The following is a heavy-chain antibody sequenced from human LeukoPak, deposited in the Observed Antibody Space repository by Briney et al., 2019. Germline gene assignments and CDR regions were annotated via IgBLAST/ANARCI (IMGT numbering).Heavy chain of an antibody. J-gene: IGHJ4*02. CDR3: ARRLGRSFDY. V-gene: IGHV1-3*04. CDR1: GYTFINHA. D-gene: IGHD2-21*01. CDR2: INIGNGNT. Sequence: GASVKVSCKASGYTFINHAIHWVRQAPGQRLEWMGWINIGNGNTKYSQNFQGRLTIFRDTSATTAYMDLSSLRSEDTAVFYCARRLGRSFDYWGQGTLVTVSS.